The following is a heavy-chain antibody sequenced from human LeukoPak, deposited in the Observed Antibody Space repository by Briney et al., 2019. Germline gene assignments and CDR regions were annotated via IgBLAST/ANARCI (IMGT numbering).Heavy chain of an antibody. CDR1: GYTLTELS. CDR3: ARLFGELLLPSDHFYYMDV. Sequence: ASVKVSCKVSGYTLTELSMHWVRQAPGKGLEWMGGFDPEDGETIYAQKFQGRVTMTTDTSTTTAYMELRSLKSDDTAVYYCARLFGELLLPSDHFYYMDVWGKGTAVAVSS. D-gene: IGHD3-10*02. V-gene: IGHV1-24*01. J-gene: IGHJ6*03. CDR2: FDPEDGET.